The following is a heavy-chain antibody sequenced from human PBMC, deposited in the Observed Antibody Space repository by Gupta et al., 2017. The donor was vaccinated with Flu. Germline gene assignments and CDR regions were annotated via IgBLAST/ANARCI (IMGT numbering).Heavy chain of an antibody. CDR3: TRGQTVTGAKDYYEH. D-gene: IGHD1-26*01. V-gene: IGHV3-49*04. J-gene: IGHJ4*02. CDR1: A. CDR2: MRIKVLGETT. Sequence: ATSWDSQAPGKGMERVACMRIKVLGETTEYAAAVKGRFSVARDNDNNIAYLQMNSVKTEDTAVYFCTRGQTVTGAKDYYEHWGQGTRVTVSA.